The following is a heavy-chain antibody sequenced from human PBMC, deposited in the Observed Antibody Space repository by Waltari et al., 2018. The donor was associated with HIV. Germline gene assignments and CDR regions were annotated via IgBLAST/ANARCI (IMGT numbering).Heavy chain of an antibody. V-gene: IGHV4-39*01. CDR3: ARLRFHSLYYFDS. Sequence: QLHLQESGPGLVKPSETLSLTCSVSVASLSSSSYYWSWIRKPPGKGMEWIGAIYYSGTAYYNPSVKSRVSASLDASKNELSLKLTSVTATDTALYYCARLRFHSLYYFDSWGPGILVTVSS. J-gene: IGHJ4*02. D-gene: IGHD3-16*01. CDR1: VASLSSSSYY. CDR2: IYYSGTA.